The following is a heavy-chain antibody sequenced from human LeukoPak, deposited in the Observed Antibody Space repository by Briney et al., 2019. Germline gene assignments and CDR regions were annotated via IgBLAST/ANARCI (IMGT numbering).Heavy chain of an antibody. J-gene: IGHJ5*02. CDR1: GYTFTSYG. V-gene: IGHV1-2*02. CDR3: ARAVGLVWFDP. CDR2: INPNSGGT. Sequence: GASVKVSCKASGYTFTSYGISWVRQAPGQGLEWMGWINPNSGGTNYAQKFQGRVTMTRDTSISTAYMELSRLRSDDTAVYYCARAVGLVWFDPWGQGTLVTVSS.